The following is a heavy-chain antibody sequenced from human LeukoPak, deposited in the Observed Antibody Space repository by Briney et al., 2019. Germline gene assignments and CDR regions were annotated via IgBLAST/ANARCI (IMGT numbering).Heavy chain of an antibody. V-gene: IGHV4-59*08. CDR3: ARQGGGFWYFDL. Sequence: SETQSLTCTVSGGSISSYYWSWIRQPPGKGLEWIGYIYYSGSTNYNPSLKSRVTISVDTSKNQLSLKLSSVTAADTAVYYCARQGGGFWYFDLWGRGTLVTVSS. D-gene: IGHD6-25*01. CDR2: IYYSGST. J-gene: IGHJ2*01. CDR1: GGSISSYY.